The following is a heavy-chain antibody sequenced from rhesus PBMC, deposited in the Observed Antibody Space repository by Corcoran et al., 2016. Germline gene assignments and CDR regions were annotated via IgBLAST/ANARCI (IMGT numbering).Heavy chain of an antibody. Sequence: EVQLVESGGGLAKPGGSLRLSCAASGFTFSDYYMDWVRQAPGKGLEWVARIKRKADGETADYAASVKGRFTISRDDSKNTLYLQMNSLKTEDTAVYYCTTTVYEDDYGYYYTGAFDFWGQGLRVTVSS. CDR1: GFTFSDYY. CDR3: TTTVYEDDYGYYYTGAFDF. D-gene: IGHD3-9*01. V-gene: IGHV3-30*01. J-gene: IGHJ3*01. CDR2: IKRKADGETA.